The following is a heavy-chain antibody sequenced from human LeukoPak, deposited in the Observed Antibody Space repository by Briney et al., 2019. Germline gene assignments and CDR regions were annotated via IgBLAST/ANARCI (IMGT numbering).Heavy chain of an antibody. CDR2: INHSGST. Sequence: SETLSLTCAVYGGSFSGYCWSWIRQPPGKGLEWIGEINHSGSTNYNPSLKSRVTISVDTSKNQFSLKLSSVTAADTAVYYCARVSGYYDSSGRNLDAFDIWGQGTMVTVSS. D-gene: IGHD3-22*01. CDR1: GGSFSGYC. CDR3: ARVSGYYDSSGRNLDAFDI. J-gene: IGHJ3*02. V-gene: IGHV4-34*01.